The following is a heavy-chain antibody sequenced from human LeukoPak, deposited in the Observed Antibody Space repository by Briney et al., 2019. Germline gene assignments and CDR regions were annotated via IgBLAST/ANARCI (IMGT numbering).Heavy chain of an antibody. CDR2: IYYSGST. J-gene: IGHJ6*02. CDR1: GGSLSIDY. D-gene: IGHD3-10*01. V-gene: IGHV4-59*01. CDR3: ARVGIYGAGSYSGMDF. Sequence: PQTLSPTCTVSGGSLSIDYWGCVRQPPGKGLGWGGCIYYSGSTNYNPSPKSRVTISVDTSKNQFFLKLSSVTAADTAVYYCARVGIYGAGSYSGMDFWGQGTTLTVSS.